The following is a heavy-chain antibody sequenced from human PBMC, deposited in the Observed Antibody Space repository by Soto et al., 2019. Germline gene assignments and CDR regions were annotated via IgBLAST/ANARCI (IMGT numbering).Heavy chain of an antibody. CDR2: INWNGRNR. CDR3: ARASPRGRYFDWLIFPLGY. J-gene: IGHJ4*02. CDR1: GFSLDDYG. V-gene: IGHV3-20*04. D-gene: IGHD3-9*01. Sequence: GGSLRLSCAASGFSLDDYGMSWVRQVPGKGLEWVAGINWNGRNRDYADSVKGRFTISRDDAKSSLYLQMNSVRPEDTALYYCARASPRGRYFDWLIFPLGYWGQGTLVTVSS.